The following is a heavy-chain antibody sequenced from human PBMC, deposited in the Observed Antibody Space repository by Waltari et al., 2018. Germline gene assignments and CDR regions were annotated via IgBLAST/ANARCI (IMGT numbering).Heavy chain of an antibody. Sequence: QVQLQESGPGLVKPSETLSLTCTVSGGSISSYYWSWLRQPPGKGLEWIGYIYYSGSTNYNPSLKSRVTISVDTSKNQFSLKLSSVTAADTAVYYCARGYYYYYYMDVWGKGTTVTVSS. V-gene: IGHV4-59*01. J-gene: IGHJ6*03. CDR2: IYYSGST. D-gene: IGHD2-15*01. CDR1: GGSISSYY. CDR3: ARGYYYYYYMDV.